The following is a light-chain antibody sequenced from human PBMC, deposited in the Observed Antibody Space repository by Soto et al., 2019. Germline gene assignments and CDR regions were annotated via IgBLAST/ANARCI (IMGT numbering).Light chain of an antibody. V-gene: IGKV1-9*01. CDR3: HQLKSYPLS. J-gene: IGKJ4*01. Sequence: DIQLTQSPSSLSASVGDRVTITCRTSQDISSYLAWYQQKPGKAPQLLISAASTLQSGVPSRFSGSGSGTEFTLTTSSLQPEDFATYYCHQLKSYPLSFGGGTKVEI. CDR1: QDISSY. CDR2: AAS.